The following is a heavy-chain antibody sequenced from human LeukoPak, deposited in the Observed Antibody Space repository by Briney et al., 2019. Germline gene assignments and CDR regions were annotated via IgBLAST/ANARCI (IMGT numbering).Heavy chain of an antibody. CDR1: GLTVSSNY. CDR2: IYSGGST. Sequence: GGSLRLSCAASGLTVSSNYMSWVRQAPGKGLEWVSVIYSGGSTYYADPVKGRFTISRDNSKNTLYLQMNSLRAEDTAVYYCARAGRDGYNYAGYWGQGTQVTVSS. J-gene: IGHJ4*02. V-gene: IGHV3-53*01. D-gene: IGHD5-24*01. CDR3: ARAGRDGYNYAGY.